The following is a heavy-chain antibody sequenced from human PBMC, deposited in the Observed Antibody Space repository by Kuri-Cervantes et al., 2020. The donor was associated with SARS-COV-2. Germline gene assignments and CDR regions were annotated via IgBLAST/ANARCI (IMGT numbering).Heavy chain of an antibody. D-gene: IGHD6-13*01. CDR3: ARDRPAAGLLYYYYGMDV. J-gene: IGHJ6*02. CDR2: IWHKGTT. Sequence: GSLRLSCKISGYSISSDYFWGWIRQPPGKGLEWIGSIWHKGTTHYSPSLKSRVTLSLDTSQNQFSLKLSSVTAADTAVYYCARDRPAAGLLYYYYGMDVWGQGTTVTVSS. CDR1: GYSISSDYF. V-gene: IGHV4-38-2*02.